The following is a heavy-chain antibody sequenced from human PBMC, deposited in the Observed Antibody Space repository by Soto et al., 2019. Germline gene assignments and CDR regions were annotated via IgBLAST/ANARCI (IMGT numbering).Heavy chain of an antibody. J-gene: IGHJ4*02. Sequence: GESLKISCKGSGYNFNSYWIGWVRQMPGKGLEYMGIIYPGASDTRYSPSFQGQVTISADKSISTAYLQWSSLKASDTAMYYCARHPPSGSGWARFDYWGQGTLVTVSS. CDR3: ARHPPSGSGWARFDY. CDR1: GYNFNSYW. V-gene: IGHV5-51*01. CDR2: IYPGASDT. D-gene: IGHD6-19*01.